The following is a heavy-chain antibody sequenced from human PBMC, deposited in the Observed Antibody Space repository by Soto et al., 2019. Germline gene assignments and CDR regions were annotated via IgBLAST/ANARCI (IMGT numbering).Heavy chain of an antibody. J-gene: IGHJ4*02. D-gene: IGHD2-15*01. CDR2: IWYDGSNK. Sequence: GGSLRLSCAASGFTFSSYGMHWVRQAPGKGLEWVAFIWYDGSNKYYADSVKGRFTISRDNSKNTLYLQWSSLKASDTAMYYCARQVYCSGGSCCRYFDYWGQGTLVTVSS. V-gene: IGHV3-33*01. CDR1: GFTFSSYG. CDR3: ARQVYCSGGSCCRYFDY.